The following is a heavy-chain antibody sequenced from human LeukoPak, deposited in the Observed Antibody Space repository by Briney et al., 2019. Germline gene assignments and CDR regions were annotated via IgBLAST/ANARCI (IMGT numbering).Heavy chain of an antibody. J-gene: IGHJ4*02. V-gene: IGHV4-59*01. D-gene: IGHD6-19*01. CDR1: DDSITMYY. CDR2: IDSSGIT. Sequence: SETLSLTCSVSDDSITMYYWTWIRQPPGKGLEWIGYIDSSGITNYNSSLNSRVTISLDTSQNQFSLKLNSVTAADTAVYYCATVASGWYPDYWGQGALVTVSS. CDR3: ATVASGWYPDY.